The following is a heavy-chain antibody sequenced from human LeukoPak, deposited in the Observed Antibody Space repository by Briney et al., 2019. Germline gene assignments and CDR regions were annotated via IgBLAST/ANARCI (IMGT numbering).Heavy chain of an antibody. D-gene: IGHD1-1*01. CDR2: INPMNGGT. CDR1: GYTLTELS. CDR3: ARTLPIRAQVEPEQCAFDY. V-gene: IGHV1-2*02. Sequence: AASVKVSCKVSGYTLTELSMHWVRQAPGKGLEWMGWINPMNGGTKYAQNFQGSVTMTRDTSISTAYLEVSRLTSDDTAVFYCARTLPIRAQVEPEQCAFDYWGQGTLVTVSS. J-gene: IGHJ4*02.